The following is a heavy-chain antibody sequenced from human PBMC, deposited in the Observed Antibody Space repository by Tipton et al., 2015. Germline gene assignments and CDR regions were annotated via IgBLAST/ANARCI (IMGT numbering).Heavy chain of an antibody. CDR2: VHYSGST. CDR1: GGSISSSSYY. J-gene: IGHJ4*02. Sequence: LRLSCTVSGGSISSSSYYWGWIRQPPGKGLEWIGSVHYSGSTYYNPSLKSRVTMSRDTSKNQFSLKLTSVTAADTAVYYCARIRGRYVMDYWGQGAPVTVSS. CDR3: ARIRGRYVMDY. V-gene: IGHV4-39*07. D-gene: IGHD3-16*01.